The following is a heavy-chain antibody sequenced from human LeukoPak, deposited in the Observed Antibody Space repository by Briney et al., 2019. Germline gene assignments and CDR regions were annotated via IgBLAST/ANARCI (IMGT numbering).Heavy chain of an antibody. D-gene: IGHD3-22*01. V-gene: IGHV3-7*01. CDR2: IKQDGSEK. Sequence: QSGGSLRLSCAASGFSFSSYWMSWVRQAPGKGLEWVANIKQDGSEKKYLDSVKGRFTISRDNAKNSLYLQMNNLRVKDTAVYYCVRDCRAIIVMDGFDYWGQGTLVTVSS. J-gene: IGHJ4*02. CDR1: GFSFSSYW. CDR3: VRDCRAIIVMDGFDY.